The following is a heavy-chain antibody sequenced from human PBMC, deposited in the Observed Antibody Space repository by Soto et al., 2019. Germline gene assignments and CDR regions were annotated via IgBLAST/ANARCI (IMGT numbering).Heavy chain of an antibody. CDR2: IYSSGPT. V-gene: IGHV4-31*03. CDR3: ARTDSSGYYFVY. D-gene: IGHD3-22*01. CDR1: GDFISSGGYY. J-gene: IGHJ4*02. Sequence: QVQLQESGPGLVKPSQTLSLTCTVSGDFISSGGYYWSWIRQLPGKGLEWIGYIYSSGPTYYNPSLKSRITISVDTSKNQFSLNLSSVTAADTAVYCCARTDSSGYYFVYWGQGTLVTVFS.